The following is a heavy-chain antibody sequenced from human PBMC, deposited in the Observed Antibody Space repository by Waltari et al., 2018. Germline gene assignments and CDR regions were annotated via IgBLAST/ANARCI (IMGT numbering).Heavy chain of an antibody. J-gene: IGHJ4*02. V-gene: IGHV4-38-2*02. D-gene: IGHD2-2*01. CDR2: IYHSGST. CDR3: AREIQLLSDY. Sequence: QVQLQESGPGLVKPSETLSLTCPVSGYSISSGYSWGWIRQPPGKGLEWIGSIYHSGSTYYNPSLKSRVTISVDKSKNQFSLKLSSVTAADTAVYYCAREIQLLSDYWGQGTLVTVSS. CDR1: GYSISSGYS.